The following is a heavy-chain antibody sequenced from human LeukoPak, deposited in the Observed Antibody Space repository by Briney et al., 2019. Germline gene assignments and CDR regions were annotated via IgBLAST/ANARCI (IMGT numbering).Heavy chain of an antibody. Sequence: SETLSLTCTVSGYSISSGYYWGWIRQPPGKGLEWIGSIYHSGSTYYNPSLKSRVTISVDTSKNQFSLKLSSVTAADTAVYYCARGYGSGIYYYYYYGMDVWGQGTTVTVSS. CDR3: ARGYGSGIYYYYYYGMDV. D-gene: IGHD3-10*01. J-gene: IGHJ6*02. CDR1: GYSISSGYY. V-gene: IGHV4-38-2*02. CDR2: IYHSGST.